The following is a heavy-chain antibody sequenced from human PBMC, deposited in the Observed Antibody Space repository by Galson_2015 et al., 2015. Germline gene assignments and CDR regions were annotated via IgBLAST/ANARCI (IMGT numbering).Heavy chain of an antibody. J-gene: IGHJ4*02. D-gene: IGHD3-16*02. V-gene: IGHV3-30*18. Sequence: SLRLSCAASGFTFSSYGMHWVRQAPGKGLEWVAVISYDGSNKYYADSVKGRFTISRDNSKNTLYLQMNSLRAEDTAVYYCAKDRITFGGVIVIYEFDYWGQGTLVTVSS. CDR3: AKDRITFGGVIVIYEFDY. CDR2: ISYDGSNK. CDR1: GFTFSSYG.